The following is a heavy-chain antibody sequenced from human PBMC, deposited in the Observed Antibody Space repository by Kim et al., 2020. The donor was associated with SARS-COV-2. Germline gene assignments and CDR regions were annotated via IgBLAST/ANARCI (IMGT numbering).Heavy chain of an antibody. V-gene: IGHV1-8*01. Sequence: ASVKVSCKASGYTFTSYDINWVRQATGQGLEWMGWMNPNSGNTGYAQKFQGRVTMTRNTSISTAYMELSSLRSEDTAVYYCARGPPNVVAATYYFDYWGQGTLVTVSS. CDR1: GYTFTSYD. CDR3: ARGPPNVVAATYYFDY. J-gene: IGHJ4*02. D-gene: IGHD2-15*01. CDR2: MNPNSGNT.